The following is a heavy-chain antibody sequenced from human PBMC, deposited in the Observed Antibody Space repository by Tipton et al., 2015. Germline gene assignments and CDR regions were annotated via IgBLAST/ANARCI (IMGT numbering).Heavy chain of an antibody. J-gene: IGHJ4*02. CDR3: ACQDYDSLTRDYQTVDY. CDR2: IYYSGST. D-gene: IGHD3-9*01. Sequence: TLSLTCAVSAYSISSDYYWGWIRQPPGKGLEWIGSIYYSGSTYYNPSLKSRVTISVDTSKNQFSLKLSSVIAADTAVYYCACQDYDSLTRDYQTVDYWGQGTLVTVSS. V-gene: IGHV4-38-2*01. CDR1: AYSISSDYY.